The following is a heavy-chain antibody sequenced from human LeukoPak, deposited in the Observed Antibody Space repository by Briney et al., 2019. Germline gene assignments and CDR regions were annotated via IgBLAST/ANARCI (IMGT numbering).Heavy chain of an antibody. CDR1: GGSISSYY. CDR3: ARGRYYDILTGYYNPMEIDY. J-gene: IGHJ4*02. D-gene: IGHD3-9*01. V-gene: IGHV4-4*07. Sequence: PSETLSLTCTVSGGSISSYYWSWIRQPAGKGLEWIGRIYTSGSTNYNPSLKSRVTISVDTSKNQFSLKLSSVTAADTAVYYCARGRYYDILTGYYNPMEIDYWGQGTLVTVSS. CDR2: IYTSGST.